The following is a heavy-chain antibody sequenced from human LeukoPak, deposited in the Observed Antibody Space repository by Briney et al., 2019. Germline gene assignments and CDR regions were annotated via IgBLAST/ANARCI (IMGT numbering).Heavy chain of an antibody. D-gene: IGHD5/OR15-5a*01. Sequence: SETLSLTCTVSGGSISSSSYYCGWIRQPPGKGLEWIGSIYYSGSTYYNPSLKSRVTISVDTSKNQFSLKLSSVTAADTAVYYCARGLRFSGLGLWGRGTLVTVSS. CDR2: IYYSGST. CDR3: ARGLRFSGLGL. J-gene: IGHJ2*01. CDR1: GGSISSSSYY. V-gene: IGHV4-39*07.